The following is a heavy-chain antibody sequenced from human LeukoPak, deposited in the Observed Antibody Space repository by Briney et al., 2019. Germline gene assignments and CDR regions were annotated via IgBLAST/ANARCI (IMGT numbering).Heavy chain of an antibody. Sequence: ASVKVSCKASGYTFTGYYMHRVRQAPGQGLEWMGIINPSGGSTSYAQKFQGRVTMTRDMSTSTVYMELSSLRSEDTAVYHCARTIAARLRDFGYWGQGTLVTVSS. CDR1: GYTFTGYY. CDR2: INPSGGST. D-gene: IGHD6-6*01. CDR3: ARTIAARLRDFGY. J-gene: IGHJ4*02. V-gene: IGHV1-46*01.